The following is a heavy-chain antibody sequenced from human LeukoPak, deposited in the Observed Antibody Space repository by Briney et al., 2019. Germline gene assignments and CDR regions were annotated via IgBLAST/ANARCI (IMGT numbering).Heavy chain of an antibody. CDR1: GFTFSSYA. Sequence: PGGSLRLSCAASGFTFSSYAMSWVRQAPGKGLEWVSAISGSGGSTYYADSVKGRFTISRDNSKNTLYLQMNSLRAGHTAVYYCAKVGIAVGVALDYWGQGTLVTVSS. CDR2: ISGSGGST. CDR3: AKVGIAVGVALDY. V-gene: IGHV3-23*01. J-gene: IGHJ4*02. D-gene: IGHD6-19*01.